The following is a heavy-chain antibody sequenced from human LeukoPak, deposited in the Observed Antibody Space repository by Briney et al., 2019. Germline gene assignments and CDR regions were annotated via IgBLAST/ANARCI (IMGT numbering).Heavy chain of an antibody. J-gene: IGHJ6*03. CDR2: IYYSGST. V-gene: IGHV4-59*01. D-gene: IGHD6-13*01. Sequence: SETLSLTCTVSGGSISSYYWSWIRQPPGKGLEWIGYIYYSGSTNYNPSLKSRVTISVDTSKNQFSLKLSPVTAADTAVYYCARWSSFYYYYMDVWGKGTTVTVS. CDR1: GGSISSYY. CDR3: ARWSSFYYYYMDV.